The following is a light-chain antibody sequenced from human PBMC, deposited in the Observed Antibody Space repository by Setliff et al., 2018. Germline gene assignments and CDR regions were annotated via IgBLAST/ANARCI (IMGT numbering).Light chain of an antibody. CDR1: SSDVGYYNY. CDR2: EVS. V-gene: IGLV2-14*01. CDR3: SSYTSSSTRV. Sequence: QSVLTQPASVSGSPGQSITISCTGTSSDVGYYNYASWYQQHPGKAPKLMIYEVSNRPSGVSNRFSGSKSGNTASLTISGLQAEDEADYYCSSYTSSSTRVFGTGTKVTVL. J-gene: IGLJ1*01.